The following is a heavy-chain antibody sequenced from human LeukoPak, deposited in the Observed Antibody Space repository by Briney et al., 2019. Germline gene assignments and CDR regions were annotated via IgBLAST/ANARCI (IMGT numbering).Heavy chain of an antibody. CDR1: GFTFSSYA. D-gene: IGHD6-19*01. CDR3: ARGGPGLDYDY. J-gene: IGHJ4*02. Sequence: GGSLRLSCAASGFTFSSYAMSWVRQAPGKGLVWVSRIYSDGRSTGYADSVKGRFTISRDNAKNTLYLQMNSLRAEDTAVYYCARGGPGLDYDYWGQGTLVTVSS. CDR2: IYSDGRST. V-gene: IGHV3-74*01.